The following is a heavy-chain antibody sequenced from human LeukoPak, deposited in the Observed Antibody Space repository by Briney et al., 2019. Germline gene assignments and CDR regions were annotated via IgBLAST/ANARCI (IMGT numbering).Heavy chain of an antibody. CDR2: IYYSGST. D-gene: IGHD4-17*01. CDR3: ARHYLTVTTHSFDY. J-gene: IGHJ4*02. V-gene: IGHV4-39*01. Sequence: SETLSLTCTVSSGSISSSSYYWGWIRQPPGEGLEWIGSIYYSGSTYYNPSRKSRPTISVDTSKNQFSLKLSSVTAADTAVYYCARHYLTVTTHSFDYWGQGTLVTVSS. CDR1: SGSISSSSYY.